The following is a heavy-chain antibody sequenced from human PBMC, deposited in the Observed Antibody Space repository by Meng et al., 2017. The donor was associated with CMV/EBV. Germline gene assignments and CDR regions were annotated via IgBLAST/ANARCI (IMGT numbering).Heavy chain of an antibody. J-gene: IGHJ4*02. D-gene: IGHD3-3*01. CDR1: GGSSIRSSYH. CDR3: ARDIRTIFGVVARVDY. V-gene: IGHV4-39*07. CDR2: IYYSGST. Sequence: PALVTASVTLSLSSPVSGGSSIRSSYHWGWIRQPPGQGLEWIGSIYYSGSTYYNPSLKSRVTISVDTSKNQFSLKLSSVTAADTAVYYCARDIRTIFGVVARVDYWGQGTLVTVSS.